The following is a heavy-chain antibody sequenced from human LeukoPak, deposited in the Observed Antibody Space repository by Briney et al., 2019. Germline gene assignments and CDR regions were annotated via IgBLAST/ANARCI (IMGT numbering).Heavy chain of an antibody. Sequence: TGGSLRLSCAASGFTFSSYTMSWVRQAPGKGLEWVSVISSSGGTRYYADSVKGRFSISRDNSKNTLYLQMNSLRVDDTAIYYCAGAAIVRGVDYFDYWGQGTLVTVSS. V-gene: IGHV3-23*01. J-gene: IGHJ4*02. CDR3: AGAAIVRGVDYFDY. CDR1: GFTFSSYT. CDR2: ISSSGGTR. D-gene: IGHD3-10*01.